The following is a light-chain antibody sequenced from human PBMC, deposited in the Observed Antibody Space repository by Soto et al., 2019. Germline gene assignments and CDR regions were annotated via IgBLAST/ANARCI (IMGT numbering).Light chain of an antibody. CDR2: EVR. Sequence: QSALTQPASVSGSVGQSITISCTRTSSDVGGYDFVSWYQHHPGKAPKLIIYEVRTRPSGVSDRFSGSKSGNTASLTISGLQAEDEADYYCSSYTSDWGVFGTGTKLTVL. J-gene: IGLJ1*01. V-gene: IGLV2-14*01. CDR3: SSYTSDWGV. CDR1: SSDVGGYDF.